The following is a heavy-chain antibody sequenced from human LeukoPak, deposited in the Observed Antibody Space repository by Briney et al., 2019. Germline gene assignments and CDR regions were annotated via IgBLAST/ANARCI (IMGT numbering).Heavy chain of an antibody. CDR3: ARAVAGTMGMDV. Sequence: ASVKVSCKASGYTFTSYAMHWVRQAPGQRLEWMGWINAGNGNTKYSQKFQGRVTITMDTSASTAYMELSSLRSEDTAVYYCARAVAGTMGMDVWGQGTTVTVSS. D-gene: IGHD6-19*01. CDR2: INAGNGNT. V-gene: IGHV1-3*01. CDR1: GYTFTSYA. J-gene: IGHJ6*02.